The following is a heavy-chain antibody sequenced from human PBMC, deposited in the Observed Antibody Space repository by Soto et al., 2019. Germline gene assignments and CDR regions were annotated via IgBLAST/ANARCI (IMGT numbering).Heavy chain of an antibody. CDR1: GVTFSSYS. CDR2: ISSSSSYV. J-gene: IGHJ5*01. CDR3: ARDRHETTALAPYNWFES. Sequence: EVQLVESGGGLVKPGGSLRLSCAASGVTFSSYSMNWVRQAPGKGLEWVSSISSSSSYVYYADSVKGRFTISRDNAKNSLYLQMNSLTAEDTAVYYCARDRHETTALAPYNWFESWGQGTLVTVSS. D-gene: IGHD1-1*01. V-gene: IGHV3-21*01.